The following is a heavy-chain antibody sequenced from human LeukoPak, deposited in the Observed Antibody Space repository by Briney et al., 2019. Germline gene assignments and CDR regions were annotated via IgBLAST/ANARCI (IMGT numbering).Heavy chain of an antibody. CDR1: GFTFSDYY. Sequence: GGSLRLSCAASGFTFSDYYVSCIRQAPGKGLEWVSGISGSGGRTYYADSVKGRFTISRDNSENTLYLQMNSLRAEDTAVYYCAKEGWESGWFDPWGQGTLVTVSS. CDR3: AKEGWESGWFDP. V-gene: IGHV3-23*01. CDR2: ISGSGGRT. D-gene: IGHD1-26*01. J-gene: IGHJ5*02.